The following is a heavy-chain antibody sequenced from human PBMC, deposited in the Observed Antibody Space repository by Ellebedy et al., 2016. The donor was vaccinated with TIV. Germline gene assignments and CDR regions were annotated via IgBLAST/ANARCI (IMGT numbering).Heavy chain of an antibody. CDR1: GGSISSYY. CDR3: ARRQVSALDY. J-gene: IGHJ4*02. Sequence: SETLSLTCTVSGGSISSYYWSWIRQPPGKGLEWLGTIYYTGATSYSPSLKSRVTISIDTSSNQFSLNLTSVTAADTAVYYCARRQVSALDYWGQGILVTVSS. CDR2: IYYTGAT. V-gene: IGHV4-39*01. D-gene: IGHD6-19*01.